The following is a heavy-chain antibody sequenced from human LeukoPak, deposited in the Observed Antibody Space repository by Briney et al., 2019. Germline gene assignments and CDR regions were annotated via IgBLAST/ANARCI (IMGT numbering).Heavy chain of an antibody. CDR1: GYTFTSYA. D-gene: IGHD3-10*01. J-gene: IGHJ4*02. CDR3: ARDLPTYYYGSGSYGDFDY. V-gene: IGHV1-3*01. Sequence: ASVKVSCKASGYTFTSYAMHWVRQAPGQRLEWMGWINAGSGNTKYSHKFQGRVTITRDTSASTAYMELSSLRSEDAAVYYCARDLPTYYYGSGSYGDFDYWGQGTLVTVSS. CDR2: INAGSGNT.